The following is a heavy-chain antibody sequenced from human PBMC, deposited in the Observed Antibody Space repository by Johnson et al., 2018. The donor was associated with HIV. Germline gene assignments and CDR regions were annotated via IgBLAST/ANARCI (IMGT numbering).Heavy chain of an antibody. Sequence: VQLVESGGGLVQPGGSLRLSCVASGFTVSSNYMSWVRQAPGKGLEWVSVIYSGGSTDYADSVKGRFTISRDNSKNTLYLQVNSLRAEDTAVYYCARGDSSSWPTFENDSFDIWGQGTMVTVYS. V-gene: IGHV3-66*01. CDR2: IYSGGST. D-gene: IGHD6-13*01. CDR3: ARGDSSSWPTFENDSFDI. CDR1: GFTVSSNY. J-gene: IGHJ3*02.